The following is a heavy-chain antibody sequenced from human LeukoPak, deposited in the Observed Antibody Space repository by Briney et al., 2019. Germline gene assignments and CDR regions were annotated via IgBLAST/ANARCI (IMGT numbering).Heavy chain of an antibody. Sequence: ASVKVSCKASGYTFTSYDINWVRQATGQGLEWMGWMNPNSGSTGYAQKFQGRVTITRNTSISTAYMEPSGLRSEDTAVYYCARGRSTGYPYYFEYWGQGTLVTVSS. D-gene: IGHD5-12*01. CDR3: ARGRSTGYPYYFEY. CDR1: GYTFTSYD. CDR2: MNPNSGST. J-gene: IGHJ4*02. V-gene: IGHV1-8*03.